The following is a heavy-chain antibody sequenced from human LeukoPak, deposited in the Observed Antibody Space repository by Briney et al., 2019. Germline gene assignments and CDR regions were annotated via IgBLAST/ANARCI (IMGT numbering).Heavy chain of an antibody. Sequence: PPETLSLTCAVYGGSFSGYYWSWVRQPPGKGLEWIGEINHSGSTNYNPSLKSRVTISVDTSKNQFSLKLSSVTAADTAVYYCARSRYYYGSGSYYGYWGQGTLVTVSS. CDR3: ARSRYYYGSGSYYGY. J-gene: IGHJ4*02. CDR1: GGSFSGYY. CDR2: INHSGST. D-gene: IGHD3-10*01. V-gene: IGHV4-34*01.